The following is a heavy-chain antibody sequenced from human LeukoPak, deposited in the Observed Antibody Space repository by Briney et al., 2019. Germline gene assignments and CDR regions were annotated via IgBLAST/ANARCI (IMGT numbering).Heavy chain of an antibody. V-gene: IGHV3-30*03. J-gene: IGHJ4*02. Sequence: GGSLRLSCVISGFTFSMYGMHWVRQAPGKGLEWVAVISPDGSGKNYVDSVEGRFTISRDNAKNSLYLQMNSLRAEDTAVYYCARGPKYISATGPYYFDYWGQGTPVTVSS. CDR2: ISPDGSGK. CDR3: ARGPKYISATGPYYFDY. CDR1: GFTFSMYG. D-gene: IGHD6-13*01.